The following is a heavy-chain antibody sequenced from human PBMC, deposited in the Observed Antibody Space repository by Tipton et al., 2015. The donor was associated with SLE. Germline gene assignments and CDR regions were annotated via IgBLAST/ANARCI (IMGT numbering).Heavy chain of an antibody. Sequence: TLSLTCTVSGGSISSYYWSWIRQPPGKGLEWIGYIYYSGSTNYNPSLKSRVTISVDTSKNQFSLKPSSVTAADTAVYYCARDRDLYCSGGSCYSLYFDLWGRGTLVTVSS. CDR2: IYYSGST. D-gene: IGHD2-15*01. CDR1: GGSISSYY. CDR3: ARDRDLYCSGGSCYSLYFDL. J-gene: IGHJ2*01. V-gene: IGHV4-59*01.